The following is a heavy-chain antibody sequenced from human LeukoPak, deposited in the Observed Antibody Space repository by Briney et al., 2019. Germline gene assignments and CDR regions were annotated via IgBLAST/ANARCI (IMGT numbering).Heavy chain of an antibody. J-gene: IGHJ4*02. V-gene: IGHV3-7*03. D-gene: IGHD1-1*01. CDR2: IDEGGNEK. CDR3: ARHPNSNWDY. CDR1: GFTFNNYA. Sequence: PGGSLRLSCAASGFTFNNYAMTWVRQVPGKGLEWVVNIDEGGNEKNYVDSVKGRFTVSRDNAQNSLYLQMNSLRVEDTAVYYCARHPNSNWDYWGQGTLVTVSS.